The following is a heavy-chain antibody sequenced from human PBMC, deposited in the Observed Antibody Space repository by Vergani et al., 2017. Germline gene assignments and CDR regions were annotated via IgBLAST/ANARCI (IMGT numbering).Heavy chain of an antibody. J-gene: IGHJ3*02. CDR3: ARLGDGYYYHGFDI. D-gene: IGHD3-3*01. CDR2: IFPGDSQI. Sequence: EMQLVQSGAEVRKPGESVKISCRTSGYNFDIYWIGWVRQMPGKGLEWMGLIFPGDSQIRSSLSFQGRVTISADKSISTAYLQWYSLQASDTAMYYCARLGDGYYYHGFDIWGQGTAVTVSS. V-gene: IGHV5-51*01. CDR1: GYNFDIYW.